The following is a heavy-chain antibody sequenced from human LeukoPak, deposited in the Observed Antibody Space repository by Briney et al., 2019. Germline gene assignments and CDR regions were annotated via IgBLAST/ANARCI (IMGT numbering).Heavy chain of an antibody. CDR1: GGSISTSGFY. CDR3: ARMYYYDSSGPYGYNWFDP. D-gene: IGHD3-22*01. J-gene: IGHJ5*02. Sequence: PSETLSLTCTVSGGSISTSGFYWGWIRQPPGTGLEWIGTIYYSGSTYYNPSLKSRVTVSVDTSKNQFSLRLTSVTAADTAVYYCARMYYYDSSGPYGYNWFDPWGQGTPVTVSS. V-gene: IGHV4-39*01. CDR2: IYYSGST.